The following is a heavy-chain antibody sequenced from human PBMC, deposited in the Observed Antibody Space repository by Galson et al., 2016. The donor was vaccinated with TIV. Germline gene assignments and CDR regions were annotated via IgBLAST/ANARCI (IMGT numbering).Heavy chain of an antibody. CDR3: ARDRGRETPLRIEAKAPHDASDI. CDR2: ISGSGGST. Sequence: SLRLSCAASGFTFSSYGMTWVRQAPGKGLEWVSLISGSGGSTYYADSVKGRFTVSRDNSKNTLFLRMNSLRVEETAIYYCARDRGRETPLRIEAKAPHDASDIWGQGTMVTVSS. D-gene: IGHD6-13*01. V-gene: IGHV3-23*01. CDR1: GFTFSSYG. J-gene: IGHJ3*02.